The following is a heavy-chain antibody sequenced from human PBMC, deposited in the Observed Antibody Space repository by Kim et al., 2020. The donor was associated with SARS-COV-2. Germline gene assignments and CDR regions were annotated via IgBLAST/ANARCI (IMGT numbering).Heavy chain of an antibody. J-gene: IGHJ5*02. D-gene: IGHD6-13*01. V-gene: IGHV6-1*01. CDR2: TYYRSKWYN. CDR3: ARAQDIAAAGTGWFDP. Sequence: SQTLSLTCAISGDSVSSNSAAWNWIRQSPSRGLEWLGRTYYRSKWYNDYAVSVKSRITINPDTSKNQFSLQLNSVTPEDTAVYYCARAQDIAAAGTGWFDPWGQGTLVTVSS. CDR1: GDSVSSNSAA.